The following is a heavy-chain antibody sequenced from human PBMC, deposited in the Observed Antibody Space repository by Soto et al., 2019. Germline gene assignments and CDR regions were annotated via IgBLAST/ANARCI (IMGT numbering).Heavy chain of an antibody. V-gene: IGHV3-73*01. Sequence: VGSLRLSCAASGFTFSGSAMHWVRQASGKGLEWVGRIRSKANSYATAYAASVKGRFTISRDDSKNTAYLQMNSLKTEDTAVYYCTRRKDGPGDYYYYYGMDVWGQGTTVTVSS. CDR3: TRRKDGPGDYYYYYGMDV. D-gene: IGHD2-15*01. J-gene: IGHJ6*02. CDR1: GFTFSGSA. CDR2: IRSKANSYAT.